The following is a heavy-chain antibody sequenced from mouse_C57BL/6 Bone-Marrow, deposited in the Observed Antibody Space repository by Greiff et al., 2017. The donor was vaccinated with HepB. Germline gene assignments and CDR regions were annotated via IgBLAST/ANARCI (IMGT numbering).Heavy chain of an antibody. CDR3: ARDPHYCGSTVDY. J-gene: IGHJ2*01. D-gene: IGHD1-1*01. CDR2: IYPGSGST. CDR1: GYTFTNYW. V-gene: IGHV1-55*01. Sequence: QVQLQQPGAELVKPGASVKMSCKASGYTFTNYWITWVKQRPGEGLEWIGDIYPGSGSTNYNEKFKSKATLTVDTSSSTAYMQLSSLTSEDSAVYYCARDPHYCGSTVDYWGQGTTLTVSS.